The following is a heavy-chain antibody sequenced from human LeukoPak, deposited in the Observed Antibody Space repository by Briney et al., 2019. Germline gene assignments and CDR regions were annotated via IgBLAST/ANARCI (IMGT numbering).Heavy chain of an antibody. CDR1: GYTFTSYD. Sequence: ASVKVSCKASGYTFTSYDINWVRQATGQGLEWMGWMNPNSGNTGYAQKFQGRVTMTRDTSIDTAYMELSGLTSEDTAVYYCTRGSLSGSSRDYWGQGTLVTVSS. CDR2: MNPNSGNT. D-gene: IGHD1-26*01. CDR3: TRGSLSGSSRDY. V-gene: IGHV1-8*01. J-gene: IGHJ4*02.